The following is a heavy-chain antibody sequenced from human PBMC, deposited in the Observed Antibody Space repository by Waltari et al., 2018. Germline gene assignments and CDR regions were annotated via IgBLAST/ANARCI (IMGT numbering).Heavy chain of an antibody. D-gene: IGHD3-22*01. CDR3: ATRENYYYDSAYGMNV. CDR2: SNGDGSDT. V-gene: IGHV3-74*01. Sequence: EVQLVESGGGLVQPGGSLRLSCAASGFTFSSYWMPWVRQAPGKGLVWVARSNGDGSDTSYADSGKGRFTISKDNAKNTLYLQMNSLRAEDTAVYYCATRENYYYDSAYGMNVWGQGTTVSVSS. CDR1: GFTFSSYW. J-gene: IGHJ6*02.